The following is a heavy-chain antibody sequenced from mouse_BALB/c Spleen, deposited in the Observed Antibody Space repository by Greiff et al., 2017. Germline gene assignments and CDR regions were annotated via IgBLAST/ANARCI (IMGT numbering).Heavy chain of an antibody. CDR2: ISDGGSYT. V-gene: IGHV5-4*02. Sequence: EVQLVESGGGLVKPGGSLKLSCAASGFTFSDYYMYWVRQTPEKRLEWVATISDGGSYTYYPDSVKGRFTISRDNAKNNLYLQMSSLKSEDTAMYYCARDYGSPPWFAYWGQGTLVTVSA. CDR3: ARDYGSPPWFAY. CDR1: GFTFSDYY. J-gene: IGHJ3*01. D-gene: IGHD1-1*01.